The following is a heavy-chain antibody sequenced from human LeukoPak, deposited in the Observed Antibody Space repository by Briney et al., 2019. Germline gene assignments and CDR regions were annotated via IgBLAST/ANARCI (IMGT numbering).Heavy chain of an antibody. D-gene: IGHD3-3*01. Sequence: GGSLRLSCAASGFTFSNYWMTWVRQAPGKGLEWVADIKQDGSEKLYVKSVRGRFTIPRDNAKMSLFLQMNSLRAEDTAVYYCARDNGVVHGVYYMDVWGKGTTVTVS. CDR3: ARDNGVVHGVYYMDV. CDR1: GFTFSNYW. J-gene: IGHJ6*03. CDR2: IKQDGSEK. V-gene: IGHV3-7*01.